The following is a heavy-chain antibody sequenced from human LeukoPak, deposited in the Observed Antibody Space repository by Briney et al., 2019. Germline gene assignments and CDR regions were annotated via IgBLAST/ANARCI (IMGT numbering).Heavy chain of an antibody. V-gene: IGHV4-59*01. CDR2: IYYSGST. J-gene: IGHJ4*02. CDR1: GGSISSYY. Sequence: PSETLSLTCTVSGGSISSYYWSWIRQTPGKGLEWNGYIYYSGSTKYNPSLKSRVSISADTSKNQFSLKLSSVTAADTGVYYCARDCSGGNCYLDAWGQGTLVTVSS. D-gene: IGHD2-15*01. CDR3: ARDCSGGNCYLDA.